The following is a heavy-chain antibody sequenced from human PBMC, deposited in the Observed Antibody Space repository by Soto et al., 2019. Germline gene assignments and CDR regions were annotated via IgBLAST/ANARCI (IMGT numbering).Heavy chain of an antibody. CDR2: IKKDGSEN. CDR3: AKLGSGYYTGLYFDY. V-gene: IGHV3-7*03. D-gene: IGHD3-3*01. J-gene: IGHJ4*02. Sequence: GGSLRLSCAASGFPFGDYWMSWVRQAPGKGLEWVAHIKKDGSENYYVDSVTGRFTVSRDNTKNSLYLQMNSLRAEDTAVYYCAKLGSGYYTGLYFDYWGQGTLVTVSS. CDR1: GFPFGDYW.